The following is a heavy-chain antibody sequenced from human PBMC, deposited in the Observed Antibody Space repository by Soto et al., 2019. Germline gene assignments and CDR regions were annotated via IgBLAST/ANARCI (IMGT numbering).Heavy chain of an antibody. CDR2: ITPLFGTT. D-gene: IGHD5-12*01. CDR1: GGTFSSLS. Sequence: SVKVSCKASGGTFSSLSINWLRQAPGQGLEWVGVITPLFGTTNYVQKFQGRVAISADKSTAIAYMELSSLRSEDTAIYYCATAFSGYEAEAWDIWGRGTMVTVSS. CDR3: ATAFSGYEAEAWDI. J-gene: IGHJ3*02. V-gene: IGHV1-69*06.